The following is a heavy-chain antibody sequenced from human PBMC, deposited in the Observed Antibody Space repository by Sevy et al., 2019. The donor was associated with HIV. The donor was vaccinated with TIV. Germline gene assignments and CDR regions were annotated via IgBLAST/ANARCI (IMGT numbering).Heavy chain of an antibody. Sequence: GGSLRLSCAASGFXFSSYAMXXVRQAPXKXLEWXXXISXSGGSTYYADSVKGRFTISRDNSKNTLYLQMNSLRAEDXAVYYCAKDSDYVWGSYRYLGAFDIWGQGTMVTVSS. V-gene: IGHV3-23*01. D-gene: IGHD3-16*02. CDR1: GFXFSSYA. J-gene: IGHJ3*02. CDR2: ISXSGGST. CDR3: AKDSDYVWGSYRYLGAFDI.